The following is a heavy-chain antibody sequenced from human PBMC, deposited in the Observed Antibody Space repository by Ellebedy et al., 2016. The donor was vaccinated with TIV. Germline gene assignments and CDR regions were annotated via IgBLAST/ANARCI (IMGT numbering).Heavy chain of an antibody. CDR3: ARGWSTPDS. Sequence: PGGFLRLSCAASGFTLSGSHMHWVRQASGKGLEWVGHIRNKADNSATAYAASVKGRFIISRDDSKNTAYLQMSSLQTEDTAVYYCARGWSTPDSWGQGTLVIVSS. V-gene: IGHV3-73*01. J-gene: IGHJ4*02. CDR2: IRNKADNSAT. CDR1: GFTLSGSH. D-gene: IGHD2-15*01.